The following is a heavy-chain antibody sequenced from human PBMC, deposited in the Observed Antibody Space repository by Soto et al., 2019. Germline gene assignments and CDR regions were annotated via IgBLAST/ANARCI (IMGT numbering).Heavy chain of an antibody. D-gene: IGHD6-13*01. J-gene: IGHJ4*02. CDR1: GYTFTSYN. CDR3: ARDTSSWYRVDY. Sequence: QVQLVQSGAEVKKPGASVKVSCKASGYTFTSYNMHWVRQAPGQGLEWMGIINPSGGTTSYAQKFQGRVTMTRDTSTSTVYVELSSLRSEDTAIYYCARDTSSWYRVDYWGQGTLVTVSS. CDR2: INPSGGTT. V-gene: IGHV1-46*01.